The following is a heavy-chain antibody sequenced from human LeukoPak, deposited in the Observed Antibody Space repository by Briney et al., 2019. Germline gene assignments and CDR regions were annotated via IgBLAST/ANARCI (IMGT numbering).Heavy chain of an antibody. CDR2: IIPIFGTA. D-gene: IGHD2-2*01. J-gene: IGHJ5*02. CDR3: ARDTVVVPAAMWKNGWFDP. Sequence: GASVKVSCKASGGTFSSYAISWVRQAPGQGLEWMGGIIPIFGTANYAQKFQGRVTITADESTSTAYMELSSLRSEDTAVYYCARDTVVVPAAMWKNGWFDPWGQGTLVTVSS. CDR1: GGTFSSYA. V-gene: IGHV1-69*13.